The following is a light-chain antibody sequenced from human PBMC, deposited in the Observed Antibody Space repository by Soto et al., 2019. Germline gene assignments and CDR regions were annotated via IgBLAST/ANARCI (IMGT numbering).Light chain of an antibody. CDR3: HQSYGSVTYT. V-gene: IGKV1-39*01. CDR2: AAS. Sequence: DIQMTQSPSSLSASVGDRVTITCRASQSISTYLNWYQQKPGKAPKLLIYAASSLQSGVPSRFSGSGSGTDFPLTISSLQPEDFATYYCHQSYGSVTYTFGQGTNLEIK. CDR1: QSISTY. J-gene: IGKJ2*01.